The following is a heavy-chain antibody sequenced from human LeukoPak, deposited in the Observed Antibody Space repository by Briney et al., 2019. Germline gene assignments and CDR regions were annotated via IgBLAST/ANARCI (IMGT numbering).Heavy chain of an antibody. CDR3: AKDRGGRGYDFWSGYFLYFDY. D-gene: IGHD3-3*01. Sequence: GGSLRLSCAASGFTFDDYTMHWVRQAPGKGLEWVSLISWDGGSTYYADSVKGRFTISRDNSKNSLYLQMNGLRTEDTALYYCAKDRGGRGYDFWSGYFLYFDYWGQGTLVTVSS. V-gene: IGHV3-43*01. CDR2: ISWDGGST. J-gene: IGHJ4*02. CDR1: GFTFDDYT.